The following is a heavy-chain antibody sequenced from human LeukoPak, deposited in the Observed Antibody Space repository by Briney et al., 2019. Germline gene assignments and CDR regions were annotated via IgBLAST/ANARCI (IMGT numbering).Heavy chain of an antibody. CDR1: GFTFSSSW. CDR2: IKEDGREK. V-gene: IGHV3-7*01. Sequence: GGSLRLSCATSGFTFSSSWMSWVRQAPGKGLECVANIKEDGREKYYVDSVKGRFTISRDNAKNSLYLQMSSLRAEDTAVYYCARGGRPDYWGRGTPVTVSS. J-gene: IGHJ4*02. CDR3: ARGGRPDY. D-gene: IGHD3-10*01.